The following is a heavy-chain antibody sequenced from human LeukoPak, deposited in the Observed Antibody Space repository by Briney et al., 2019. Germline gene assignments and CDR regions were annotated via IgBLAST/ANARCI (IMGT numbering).Heavy chain of an antibody. D-gene: IGHD3-16*02. V-gene: IGHV4-59*01. CDR1: GGSISSYY. CDR3: AKYVWGSYPTFEDY. CDR2: ISYSGST. J-gene: IGHJ4*02. Sequence: SETLSLTCTVSGGSISSYYWSWIRQPPGKGLEWIGYISYSGSTNYNPSLKSRVTISVDTSKNQFSLKLSSVSAADTAVYYCAKYVWGSYPTFEDYWGQGTLVTVSS.